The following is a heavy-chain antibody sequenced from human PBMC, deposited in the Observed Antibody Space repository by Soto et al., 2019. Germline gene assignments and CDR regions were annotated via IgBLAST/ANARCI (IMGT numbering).Heavy chain of an antibody. V-gene: IGHV3-23*01. J-gene: IGHJ6*02. CDR1: GLTFRTNA. Sequence: EVQLLESGGGSVQPGGSLKFSCAASGLTFRTNAMCWVRQAPGRGLEWVSGINDDGDRTYYPDSVKGRLTISRDNSKSTLYLQMNSLRAEDTAVYYCAREEWTNRRPYLYSGMDVWGQGTTVTVSS. CDR2: INDDGDRT. CDR3: AREEWTNRRPYLYSGMDV. D-gene: IGHD3-3*01.